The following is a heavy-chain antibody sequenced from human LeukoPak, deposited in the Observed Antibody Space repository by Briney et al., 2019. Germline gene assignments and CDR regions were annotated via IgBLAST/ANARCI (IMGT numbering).Heavy chain of an antibody. Sequence: GASVKVSCKASGYTFTGYYMHWVRQAPGQGLEWMGWINPNSGGTNYAQKFQGRVTMTRDTSISTAYMELSRLRSDDTAVYYCARGDLVPAAYRGGNPDYWGQGTLVTVSS. CDR2: INPNSGGT. V-gene: IGHV1-2*02. CDR1: GYTFTGYY. J-gene: IGHJ4*02. D-gene: IGHD2-2*01. CDR3: ARGDLVPAAYRGGNPDY.